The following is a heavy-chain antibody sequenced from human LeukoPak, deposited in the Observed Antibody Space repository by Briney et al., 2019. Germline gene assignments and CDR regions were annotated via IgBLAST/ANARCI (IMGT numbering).Heavy chain of an antibody. J-gene: IGHJ5*02. D-gene: IGHD3-3*01. CDR3: AREGVYDFWSGYSSWFDP. Sequence: SETLSLTCTVSGGSISSYYWSWIRQPAGKGLEWIGRIYTSGSTNYNPSLKSRVPMSVDTSKNQFSLKLSSVTAADTAVYYCAREGVYDFWSGYSSWFDPRGQGTLVTVSS. CDR2: IYTSGST. CDR1: GGSISSYY. V-gene: IGHV4-4*07.